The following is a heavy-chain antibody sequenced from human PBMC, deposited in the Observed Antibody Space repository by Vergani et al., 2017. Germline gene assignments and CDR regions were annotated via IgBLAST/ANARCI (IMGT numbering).Heavy chain of an antibody. J-gene: IGHJ5*02. D-gene: IGHD2/OR15-2a*01. CDR3: ARDRDLYCRSTTSCHNWFDP. CDR1: GAAIKDFY. CDR2: VYYTGRT. Sequence: QVQLQESGPGLVKPSEILSLICTVSGAAIKDFYWSWFRQPPGKGLEWIGYVYYTGRTTYNPSLKSRVTISVDTSNNQFSLRMTSLTAADTAIYYCARDRDLYCRSTTSCHNWFDPWGQGSLVTVSS. V-gene: IGHV4-59*01.